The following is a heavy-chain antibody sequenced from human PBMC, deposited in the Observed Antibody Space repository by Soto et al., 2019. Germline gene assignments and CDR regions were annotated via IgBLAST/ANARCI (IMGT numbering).Heavy chain of an antibody. D-gene: IGHD2-21*02. Sequence: ETLSLTCTVSGGSISSYYWSWIRQPPGKGLEWIGHIYSRGSATYNPSLKSRVTIPVDTSKNQFSLKLSSVTAADTAVYYSAKRWGDSGGGYYGMDVWGQGTTVTV. J-gene: IGHJ6*02. CDR3: AKRWGDSGGGYYGMDV. V-gene: IGHV4-59*01. CDR2: IYSRGSA. CDR1: GGSISSYY.